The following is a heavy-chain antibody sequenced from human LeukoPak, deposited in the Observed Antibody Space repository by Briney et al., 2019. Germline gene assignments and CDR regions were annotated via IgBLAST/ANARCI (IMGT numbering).Heavy chain of an antibody. Sequence: ASVKVSCKASGYTFTSYGISRVRQAPGQGLEWMGWISAYNGNTNYAQKLQGRVTMTTDTSTSTAYMELRSLRSDDTAVYYCARDRPIQLWSNNWFDPWGQGTLVTVSS. CDR2: ISAYNGNT. V-gene: IGHV1-18*01. CDR3: ARDRPIQLWSNNWFDP. D-gene: IGHD5-18*01. CDR1: GYTFTSYG. J-gene: IGHJ5*02.